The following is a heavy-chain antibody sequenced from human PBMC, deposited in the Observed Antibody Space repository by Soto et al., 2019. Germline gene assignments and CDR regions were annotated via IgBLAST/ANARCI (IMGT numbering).Heavy chain of an antibody. D-gene: IGHD3-10*01. CDR1: GGSVSSSSSY. CDR2: VFYSGNT. CDR3: ARQTRSGSYYVDY. V-gene: IGHV4-39*01. Sequence: QLQLQESGPGLVKPSETLSLTCTVSGGSVSSSSSYWDWMRQPPGKGLEWIGSVFYSGNTYYNPSLKSRVTMSVDTSKDQFSLKLSSVTAADTAVYYCARQTRSGSYYVDYWGQGTLVAVSS. J-gene: IGHJ4*02.